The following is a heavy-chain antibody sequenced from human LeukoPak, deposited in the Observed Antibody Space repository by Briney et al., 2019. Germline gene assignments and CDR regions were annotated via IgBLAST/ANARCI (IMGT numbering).Heavy chain of an antibody. CDR2: IRSKANSYAT. CDR1: GFTFSGSA. V-gene: IGHV3-73*01. CDR3: ATGGGWYFDY. Sequence: PGGSLRLSCAASGFTFSGSAMHWVRQASGKGLEWVGRIRSKANSYATAYAASVKGRFTISRDDSKNTAYLQMNSLKTEDTAVYYCATGGGWYFDYWGQGALITASS. D-gene: IGHD6-19*01. J-gene: IGHJ4*02.